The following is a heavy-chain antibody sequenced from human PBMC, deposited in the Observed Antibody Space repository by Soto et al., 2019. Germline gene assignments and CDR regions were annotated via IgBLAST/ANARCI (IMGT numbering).Heavy chain of an antibody. Sequence: QVQLMQSGAEVKKPGASVKVSCKASGDTFTDYYIHWVRQAPGQGLEWMGTVNPSGGHTTYAQHFLGRVTMTRDTSPSTIYMEVSLTSDDTAIYYCARGGHVVVVTAALDYWGQGTLVTVSS. J-gene: IGHJ4*02. CDR3: ARGGHVVVVTAALDY. CDR2: VNPSGGHT. CDR1: GDTFTDYY. D-gene: IGHD2-21*02. V-gene: IGHV1-46*01.